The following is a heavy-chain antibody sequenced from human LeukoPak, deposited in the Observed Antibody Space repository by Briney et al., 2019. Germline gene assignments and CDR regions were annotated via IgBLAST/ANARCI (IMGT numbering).Heavy chain of an antibody. J-gene: IGHJ3*02. D-gene: IGHD3-10*01. V-gene: IGHV3-23*01. Sequence: GGSLRLSCAASGFTISNYAMSWVRQAPGKGLEWVSAISGSGGNTYYADSVKGRFTISRDNSKNTLYLQMNSLRAEDTAVYYCAKTRWFGEFLDAFDIWGQGTMVTVSS. CDR1: GFTISNYA. CDR3: AKTRWFGEFLDAFDI. CDR2: ISGSGGNT.